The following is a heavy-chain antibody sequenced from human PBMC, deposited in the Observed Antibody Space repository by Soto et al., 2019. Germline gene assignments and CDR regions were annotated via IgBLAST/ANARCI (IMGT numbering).Heavy chain of an antibody. Sequence: GPSVKVSCKASGYTFTSYDINWVRQATGQGLEWMGWMNPNSGNTGYAQKFQGRVTMTRNTSISTAYMELSSLRSEDTAVYYCADPLSMVFGEGFDYYSGMDVWGQGTT. CDR1: GYTFTSYD. CDR3: ADPLSMVFGEGFDYYSGMDV. D-gene: IGHD3-10*01. V-gene: IGHV1-8*01. CDR2: MNPNSGNT. J-gene: IGHJ6*02.